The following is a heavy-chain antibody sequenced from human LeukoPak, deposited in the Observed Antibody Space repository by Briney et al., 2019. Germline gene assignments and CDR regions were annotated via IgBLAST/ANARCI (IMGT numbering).Heavy chain of an antibody. CDR3: ASQDRCTGGRCYPLDY. CDR2: MSGGGSST. Sequence: GGSLRLSCAASGFTFSSYWMHWVRQAPGRGLEWVSRMSGGGSSTSYADSVKGRFTISRDNAKNTLYLQLNSLRTEDTAVYYCASQDRCTGGRCYPLDYWGQGTLVVVSS. D-gene: IGHD2-15*01. V-gene: IGHV3-74*01. J-gene: IGHJ4*02. CDR1: GFTFSSYW.